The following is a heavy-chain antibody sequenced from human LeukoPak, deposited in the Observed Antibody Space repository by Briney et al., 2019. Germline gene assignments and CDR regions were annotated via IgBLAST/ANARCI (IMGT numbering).Heavy chain of an antibody. J-gene: IGHJ6*03. CDR2: IYPDDSDT. CDR3: ARQVSRYYSMDV. Sequence: GESLKISCKGSGYKFTDYWIGWVRQMPGKGLEWMGVIYPDDSDTRYSPSFQGQVIMSADKSISTAYLQWSSLKASDTAMYYCARQVSRYYSMDVWGEGTTVTVSS. V-gene: IGHV5-51*01. CDR1: GYKFTDYW.